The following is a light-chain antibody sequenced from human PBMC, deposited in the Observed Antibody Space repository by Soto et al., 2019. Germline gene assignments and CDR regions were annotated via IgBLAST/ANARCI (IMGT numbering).Light chain of an antibody. CDR2: EVT. Sequence: QSALTQPPSASGSPGQSVTISCTGTSSDVGGHNYVSWYQQHPGKAPKLMIYEVTKRPSGVPDRFSGSKSGNTASLTVSGLQAEDEADYYCSSYAGSNIVVFGGGTQLTVL. CDR3: SSYAGSNIVV. V-gene: IGLV2-8*01. J-gene: IGLJ2*01. CDR1: SSDVGGHNY.